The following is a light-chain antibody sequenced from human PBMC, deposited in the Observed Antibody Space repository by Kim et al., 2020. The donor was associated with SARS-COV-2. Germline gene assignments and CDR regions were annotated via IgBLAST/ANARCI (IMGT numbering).Light chain of an antibody. CDR1: QSVSSNF. V-gene: IGKV3-20*01. J-gene: IGKJ1*01. CDR2: SAS. Sequence: VLTQSPGTLSLSPGERATLSCRASQSVSSNFLAWYQQKAGQAPRLVIASASSRASGIPGRFSGSGSGTDFTLTISTLEPEDFAVYYWQQYATSPNTFGQGTKVEIK. CDR3: QQYATSPNT.